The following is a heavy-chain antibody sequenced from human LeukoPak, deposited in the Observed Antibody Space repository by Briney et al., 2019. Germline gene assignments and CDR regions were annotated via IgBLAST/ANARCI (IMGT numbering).Heavy chain of an antibody. CDR2: ISGSGGST. CDR3: ARDLRYYYGSDA. D-gene: IGHD3-10*01. CDR1: GFTFSGYA. J-gene: IGHJ5*02. V-gene: IGHV3-23*01. Sequence: GGSLRLSCAASGFTFSGYAMSWVRQAPGKGLEWVSAISGSGGSTYYADSVKGRFTISRDNSKNSLYLQMNSLRAEDTAVYYCARDLRYYYGSDAWGQGTLVTVSS.